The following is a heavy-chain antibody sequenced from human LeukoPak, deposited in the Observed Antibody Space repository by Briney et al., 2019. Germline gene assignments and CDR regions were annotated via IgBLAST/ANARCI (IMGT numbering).Heavy chain of an antibody. CDR2: ISSSGSTI. CDR1: GFTFSSYS. CDR3: AREARYFYYYMDV. V-gene: IGHV3-48*04. J-gene: IGHJ6*03. Sequence: GGSLRLSCAASGFTFSSYSMNWVRQAPGKGLEWVSYISSSGSTIYYADSVKGRYTISRDNAKNSLYLQMNSLRAEDTAVYYCAREARYFYYYMDVWGKGTTVTISS. D-gene: IGHD3-9*01.